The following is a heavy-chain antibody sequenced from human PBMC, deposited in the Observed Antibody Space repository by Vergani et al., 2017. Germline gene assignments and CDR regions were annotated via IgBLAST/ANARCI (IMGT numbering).Heavy chain of an antibody. CDR1: GFTLSNYD. V-gene: IGHV3-30*02. Sequence: QVQLVESGGGVVQRGGSLRLSCATSGFTLSNYDMQWIRQGPGKGLEFVAFIQLYGSNQYYADPVKGRFTLSRDFSKNTLYLQMNSLRTDDTATYYCAKHFRGWGIDYWGKGTQV. CDR3: AKHFRGWGIDY. CDR2: IQLYGSNQ. D-gene: IGHD3-16*01. J-gene: IGHJ4*02.